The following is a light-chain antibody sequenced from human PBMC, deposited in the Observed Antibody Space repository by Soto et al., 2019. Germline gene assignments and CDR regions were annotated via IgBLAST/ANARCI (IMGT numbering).Light chain of an antibody. Sequence: QSVLTQPPSVSGSPGQSVAISCTGTSSDVGSYNRVSWYQQPPGTAPKLMIYDVSNRPSGVPDRFSGSKSGNTASLTISGLQAGDEADYYCSSYTTSSTYVFGTGTKVTVL. V-gene: IGLV2-18*02. CDR1: SSDVGSYNR. J-gene: IGLJ1*01. CDR3: SSYTTSSTYV. CDR2: DVS.